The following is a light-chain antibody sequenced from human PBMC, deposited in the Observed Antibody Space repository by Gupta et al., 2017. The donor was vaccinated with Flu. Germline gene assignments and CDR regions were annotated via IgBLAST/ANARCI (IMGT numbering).Light chain of an antibody. CDR3: SSYTTSSTYV. CDR1: SNDFGGYNY. J-gene: IGLJ1*01. Sequence: SITISSTGTSNDFGGYNYVAWYQKHPGKAPQLRIYDVSNRPSGVSERFSGSKSGNTASLTISGLQADDEADYYCSSYTTSSTYVFGTGTKVTVL. CDR2: DVS. V-gene: IGLV2-14*04.